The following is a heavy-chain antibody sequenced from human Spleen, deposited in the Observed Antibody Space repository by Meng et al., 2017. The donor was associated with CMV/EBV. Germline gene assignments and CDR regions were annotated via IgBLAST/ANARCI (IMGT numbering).Heavy chain of an antibody. Sequence: GGSLRLSCAASGFTFSSYSMNWVRQAPGKGLEWVSSISSSTTYIYYADSVKGRFTISRDKNSLYLQMNSLRAEDTAVYYCATTSGGNYYYYGMDVWGQGTTVTVSS. CDR1: GFTFSSYS. J-gene: IGHJ6*02. D-gene: IGHD2-15*01. CDR3: ATTSGGNYYYYGMDV. V-gene: IGHV3-21*01. CDR2: ISSSTTYI.